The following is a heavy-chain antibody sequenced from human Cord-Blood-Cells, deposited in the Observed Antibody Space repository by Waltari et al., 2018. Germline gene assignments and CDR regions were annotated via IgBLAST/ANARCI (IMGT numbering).Heavy chain of an antibody. D-gene: IGHD1-26*01. CDR3: ARDPTKEENYFDY. J-gene: IGHJ4*02. CDR2: ISYDGSNK. V-gene: IGHV3-30-3*01. Sequence: QVQLVESGGGVVQPGRSLRLSCAASGFTFSSYAMHWVRQAPGKGLEWVAVISYDGSNKYYADSVKGRFTISRDNSKNTLYLQMNSLRAEDTAVYYCARDPTKEENYFDYWGQGTLVIVSS. CDR1: GFTFSSYA.